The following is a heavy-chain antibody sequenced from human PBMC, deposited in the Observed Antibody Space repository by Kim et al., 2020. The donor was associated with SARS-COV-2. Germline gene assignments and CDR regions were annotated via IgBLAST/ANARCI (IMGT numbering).Heavy chain of an antibody. CDR2: A. V-gene: IGHV1-69*01. Sequence: ANYAQKFQGRVTITADESTSTAYMELSSLRSEDTAVYYCARASPLRYFDGWGQGTLVTVSS. D-gene: IGHD3-9*01. CDR3: ARASPLRYFDG. J-gene: IGHJ4*02.